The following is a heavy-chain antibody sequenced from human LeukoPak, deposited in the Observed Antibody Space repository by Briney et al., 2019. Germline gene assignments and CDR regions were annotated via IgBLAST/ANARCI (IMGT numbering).Heavy chain of an antibody. CDR2: IYPSGGST. CDR1: GYTFTSYY. D-gene: IGHD3-22*01. Sequence: ASVKVSCKASGYTFTSYYIHWVRQAPGQGLEWMGIIYPSGGSTSYAQKFQGRVTMTRDMSTSTVYMQLSSLRSEDTAVYYCAREARDSSGYYFIDYWGQGTPVTVSS. CDR3: AREARDSSGYYFIDY. V-gene: IGHV1-46*01. J-gene: IGHJ4*02.